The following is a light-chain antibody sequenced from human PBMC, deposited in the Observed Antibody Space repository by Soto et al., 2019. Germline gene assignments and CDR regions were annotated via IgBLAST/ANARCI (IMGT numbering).Light chain of an antibody. J-gene: IGKJ1*01. Sequence: EIVLTQSPGTLSLSPGERDPLSFRPSQSVTSSFLAWYQQKPGQAPRLLSYSASHRATGIPDRFSGRESGTDFTLTISRLEPEDFAVYYCQQYGDSRWTFGQGTKVDIK. CDR1: QSVTSSF. CDR3: QQYGDSRWT. V-gene: IGKV3-20*01. CDR2: SAS.